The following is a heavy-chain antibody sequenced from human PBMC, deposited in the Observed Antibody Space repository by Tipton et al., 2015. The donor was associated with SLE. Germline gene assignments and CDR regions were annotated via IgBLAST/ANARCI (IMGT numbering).Heavy chain of an antibody. CDR1: GFTFSISE. J-gene: IGHJ3*02. Sequence: SLRLSCAASGFTFSISEMNWVRQAPGRGLEWVSYIGSGGTTTHYTDSVQGRFTISRDDAKKLLYLQMNSLRVEDTAVYYCARHDEPRRAFDIWGQGAMVTVSS. V-gene: IGHV3-48*03. CDR3: ARHDEPRRAFDI. CDR2: IGSGGTTT.